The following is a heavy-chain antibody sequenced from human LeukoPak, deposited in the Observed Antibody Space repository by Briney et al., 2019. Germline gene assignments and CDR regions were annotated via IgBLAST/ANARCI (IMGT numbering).Heavy chain of an antibody. CDR1: GGSISSYY. CDR2: IHYTGST. Sequence: SETLSLTCTVSGGSISSYYWSWIRQSPGKGLECIGYIHYTGSTNYNPSLKSRVTISVETSKNQFSLKLSSVTAADTAVYYCARSEEYSYGYVYWGQGTLVTVSS. V-gene: IGHV4-59*12. CDR3: ARSEEYSYGYVY. D-gene: IGHD5-18*01. J-gene: IGHJ4*02.